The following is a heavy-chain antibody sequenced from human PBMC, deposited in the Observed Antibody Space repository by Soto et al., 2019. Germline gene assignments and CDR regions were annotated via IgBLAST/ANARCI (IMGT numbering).Heavy chain of an antibody. V-gene: IGHV3-30*03. J-gene: IGHJ3*02. CDR1: GFTFSSYG. D-gene: IGHD1-26*01. CDR2: ISYGGSNK. CDR3: ATIISVGAAFDI. Sequence: QVQLVESGGGVVQPGRSLRLSCAASGFTFSSYGMHWVRQAPGKGLEWVAIISYGGSNKYYADSVKGRFTISRDNSKNTLYLQMNSLRAEDTAVYYCATIISVGAAFDIWGQGTMVTVSS.